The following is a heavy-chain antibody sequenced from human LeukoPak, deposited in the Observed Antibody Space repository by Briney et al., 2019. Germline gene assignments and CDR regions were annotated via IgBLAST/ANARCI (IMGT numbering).Heavy chain of an antibody. Sequence: ASVKVSCKASGYPFTGHYMHWVRQAPGQGLEWMGWINPNNGGTNYAQKFQGRVTMTRDTSISTAYMELSRLRSDDTAVYYCARGYALYSGRYIDFDYWGQGTLVTVSS. V-gene: IGHV1-2*02. CDR2: INPNNGGT. J-gene: IGHJ4*02. CDR3: ARGYALYSGRYIDFDY. D-gene: IGHD1-26*01. CDR1: GYPFTGHY.